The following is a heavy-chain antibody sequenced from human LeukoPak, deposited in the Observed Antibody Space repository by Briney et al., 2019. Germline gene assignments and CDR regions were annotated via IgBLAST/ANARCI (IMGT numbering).Heavy chain of an antibody. CDR1: GGSISSGNYY. CDR2: IYTFGST. Sequence: SQTLSLTCTVSGGSISSGNYYWGWIRQPAGKGLEWIGRIYTFGSTNYNPSLKSRVTISIDTSKNQFSLRLTSVTAADTAIYFCARGGSSSDYYYYMDVWGKGTTVTVSS. D-gene: IGHD6-13*01. J-gene: IGHJ6*03. V-gene: IGHV4-61*02. CDR3: ARGGSSSDYYYYMDV.